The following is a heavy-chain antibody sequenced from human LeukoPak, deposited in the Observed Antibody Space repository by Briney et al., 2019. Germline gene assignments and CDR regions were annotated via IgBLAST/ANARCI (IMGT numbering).Heavy chain of an antibody. Sequence: SETLSLTCTVSGASISSSSYYWGWFRQPPGKGLQWFGRIYYSGSTYYNPSLKSRVTISVDTSKNQFSLKLSSVTAADTAVYYCARATGGSSSSVRYYYYYMDVWGKGTTVTISS. V-gene: IGHV4-39*07. J-gene: IGHJ6*03. CDR3: ARATGGSSSSVRYYYYYMDV. CDR2: IYYSGST. CDR1: GASISSSSYY. D-gene: IGHD6-6*01.